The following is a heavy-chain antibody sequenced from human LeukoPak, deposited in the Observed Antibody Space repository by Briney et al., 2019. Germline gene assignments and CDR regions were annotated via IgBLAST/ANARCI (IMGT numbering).Heavy chain of an antibody. CDR3: ARDFEMATQHDPPPSYYFDY. CDR1: GFTFSSYA. CDR2: ISYDGSNK. J-gene: IGHJ4*02. D-gene: IGHD5-24*01. V-gene: IGHV3-30*16. Sequence: GRSLRLSCAASGFTFSSYAMHWVRQAPGKGLEWVAVISYDGSNKYYAGSVKGRFTISRDNSKNTLYLQMNSLRAEDTAVYYCARDFEMATQHDPPPSYYFDYWGQGTLVTVSS.